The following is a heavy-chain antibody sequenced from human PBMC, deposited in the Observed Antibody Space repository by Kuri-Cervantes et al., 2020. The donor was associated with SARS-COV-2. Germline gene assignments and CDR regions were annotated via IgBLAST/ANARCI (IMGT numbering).Heavy chain of an antibody. D-gene: IGHD3-3*01. CDR2: IRYDGSNK. CDR1: GFTFSSYG. Sequence: GGSLRLSCAASGFTFSSYGMHWVRQAPGKGLEWVAFIRYDGSNKYYADSVKGRFTISRDNSKNTLYLQMNSLGVEDTAVYYCARRFLEWSQGMDVWGKGTTVTVSS. CDR3: ARRFLEWSQGMDV. V-gene: IGHV3-30*02. J-gene: IGHJ6*03.